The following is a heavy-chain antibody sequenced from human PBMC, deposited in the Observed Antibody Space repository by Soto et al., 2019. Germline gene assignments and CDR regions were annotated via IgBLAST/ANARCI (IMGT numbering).Heavy chain of an antibody. CDR1: GFIFGNYH. CDR3: ARYLLEGATGDY. CDR2: ISIRSVNI. V-gene: IGHV3-21*02. Sequence: VQLVESGGGLVSPGESLRLSCAASGFIFGNYHMNWVRQAPGKGLEWVSSISIRSVNIFYADSVKGRFTISRDDAKSSLYLQMNGLRAEDTAVYYCARYLLEGATGDYWGQGTLVAVSS. D-gene: IGHD3-3*01. J-gene: IGHJ4*02.